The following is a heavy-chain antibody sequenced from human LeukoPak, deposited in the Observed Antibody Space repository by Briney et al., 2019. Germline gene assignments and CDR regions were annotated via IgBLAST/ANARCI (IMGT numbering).Heavy chain of an antibody. CDR3: AKHGSPYWGSGFDS. CDR1: GGSIGTSGNF. J-gene: IGHJ4*02. Sequence: PSETLSLTCTVSGGSIGTSGNFWAWIRQLPGTGLEWIGTFHYGGSIYYNPSLKSRLTLSVDTSKIHFSLILSSVTGADTAVYFCAKHGSPYWGSGFDSWGQGTLVTVSS. V-gene: IGHV4-39*01. CDR2: FHYGGSI. D-gene: IGHD7-27*01.